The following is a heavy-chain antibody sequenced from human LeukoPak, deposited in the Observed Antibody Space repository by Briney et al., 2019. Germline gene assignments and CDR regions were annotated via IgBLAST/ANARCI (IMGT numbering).Heavy chain of an antibody. CDR3: ARDGTSIAAAGTAFDY. J-gene: IGHJ4*02. D-gene: IGHD6-13*01. CDR1: GYTFTGYY. V-gene: IGHV1-2*02. CDR2: INPNSGGT. Sequence: GASVKDSCKASGYTFTGYYIHWVRQAPGQGLEWMGWINPNSGGTNYAQNFQGRVTMTRDTSIRTVYMELSRLRSDDTAVYYCARDGTSIAAAGTAFDYWGQGTLVTVSS.